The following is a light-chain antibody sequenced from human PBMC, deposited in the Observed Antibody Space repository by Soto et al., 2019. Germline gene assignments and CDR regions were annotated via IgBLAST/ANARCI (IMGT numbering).Light chain of an antibody. J-gene: IGKJ5*01. CDR3: QQRHMWPIT. CDR2: DAY. Sequence: EVVLTQYPVTLSSSPWERATLSCRASQSFRGLLAWYQQKPGQAPRLLIYDAYNRATGIPPRFSGSGSGTDFTLTISSLEPEDSAVYYCQQRHMWPITFGQGTRLEIK. V-gene: IGKV3-11*01. CDR1: QSFRGL.